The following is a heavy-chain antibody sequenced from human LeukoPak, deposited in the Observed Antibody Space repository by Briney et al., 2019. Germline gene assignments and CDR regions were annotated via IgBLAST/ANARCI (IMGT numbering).Heavy chain of an antibody. CDR1: GGTFNNSV. CDR3: ARDVHGDYGSGWFDP. V-gene: IGHV1-69*05. CDR2: IMPLFGTA. D-gene: IGHD4-17*01. Sequence: SVKVSFKTSGGTFNNSVISWVRQAPGQGLEWLGGIMPLFGTAGYAQKFQGRVTITKDESTRTVYLELTSLTSDDTAVYYCARDVHGDYGSGWFDPWGQGTLVSVSS. J-gene: IGHJ5*02.